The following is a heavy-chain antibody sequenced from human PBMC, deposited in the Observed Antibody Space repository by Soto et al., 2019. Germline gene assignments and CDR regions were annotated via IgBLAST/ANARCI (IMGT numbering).Heavy chain of an antibody. CDR1: GASINTHY. CDR2: VFYSGST. CDR3: ARSFMVPVDYFDY. D-gene: IGHD3-10*01. V-gene: IGHV4-59*11. J-gene: IGHJ4*02. Sequence: SETLSLSCTVSGASINTHYWSWIRQSPGKGLEWIGQVFYSGSTNYNPSLKSRVTISIAXXXXXFXLXLXXXTAAXTAVYYCARSFMVPVDYFDYWGQGTLDTVSS.